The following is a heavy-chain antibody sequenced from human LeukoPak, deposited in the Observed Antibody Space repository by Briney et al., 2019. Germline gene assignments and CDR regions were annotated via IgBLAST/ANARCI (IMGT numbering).Heavy chain of an antibody. Sequence: PSETLSLTCAVYGGSFSIYYWNWIRQPAGKGLEWIGRIFTSGITNYNPSLKSRVTMSVDTSKNQFSLNLSSVTAADTAVYYCARESSGTYYNPLGYMDVWGKGTTVTVSS. CDR3: ARESSGTYYNPLGYMDV. J-gene: IGHJ6*03. D-gene: IGHD3-10*01. V-gene: IGHV4-4*07. CDR2: IFTSGIT. CDR1: GGSFSIYY.